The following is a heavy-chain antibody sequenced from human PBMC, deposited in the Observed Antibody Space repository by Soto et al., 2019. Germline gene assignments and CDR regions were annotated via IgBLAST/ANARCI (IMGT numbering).Heavy chain of an antibody. V-gene: IGHV1-69*13. Sequence: SVKVSCKASGGTFSSYAISWVRQAPGQGLEWMGGIIPIFGTANYAQKFQGRVTITADESTSTAYMELSSLRSEDTAVYYCARGVITIFGVVSFWFDPWGQGTLVAVSS. D-gene: IGHD3-3*01. CDR3: ARGVITIFGVVSFWFDP. CDR2: IIPIFGTA. J-gene: IGHJ5*02. CDR1: GGTFSSYA.